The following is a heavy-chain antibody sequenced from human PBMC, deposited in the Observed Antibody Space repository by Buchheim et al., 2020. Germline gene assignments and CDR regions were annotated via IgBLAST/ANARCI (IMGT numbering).Heavy chain of an antibody. Sequence: QVQLQESGPGLVKPSQTLSLTCTVSGDSISSGDYHWNWIRQPPGKGLEWIGYIFYSGNTYYNPSLKSRVTISVDTSKKQFSLKVNSVTAADTGVYYCARGRGYDFGYWGQGTL. CDR2: IFYSGNT. D-gene: IGHD5-12*01. V-gene: IGHV4-30-4*01. CDR3: ARGRGYDFGY. J-gene: IGHJ4*02. CDR1: GDSISSGDYH.